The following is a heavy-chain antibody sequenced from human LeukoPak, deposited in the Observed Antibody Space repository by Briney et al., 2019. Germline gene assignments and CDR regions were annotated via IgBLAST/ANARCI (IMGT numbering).Heavy chain of an antibody. CDR3: AKRLYTGYYYYMDV. V-gene: IGHV3-23*01. CDR1: GFTFSSYA. J-gene: IGHJ6*03. D-gene: IGHD1-14*01. Sequence: PGGSLRLSCAASGFTFSSYAMSWVRQAPGKGLEWVPAISGSGGSTYYADSVKGRFTISRDNSKNTLYLQMNSLRAEDTAVYYCAKRLYTGYYYYMDVWGKGTTVTVSS. CDR2: ISGSGGST.